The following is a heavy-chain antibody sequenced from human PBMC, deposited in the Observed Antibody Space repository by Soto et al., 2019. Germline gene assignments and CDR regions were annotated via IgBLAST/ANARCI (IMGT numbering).Heavy chain of an antibody. CDR3: AKGVSYDSSGPDWFDP. CDR2: ISSSGSII. CDR1: GFTFSDYY. J-gene: IGHJ5*02. Sequence: GGSLRLSCAASGFTFSDYYMSWIRQAPGKGLEWVSYISSSGSIIYYAESVKGRFTISRDNAKNSLYLQMNSLRAEDTAVYYCAKGVSYDSSGPDWFDPWGQGTLVTVSS. D-gene: IGHD3-22*01. V-gene: IGHV3-11*01.